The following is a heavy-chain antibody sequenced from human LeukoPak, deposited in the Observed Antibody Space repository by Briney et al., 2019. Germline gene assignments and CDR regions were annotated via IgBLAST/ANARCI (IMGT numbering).Heavy chain of an antibody. D-gene: IGHD3-22*01. Sequence: SKTLSLTCTVSGGSISSSSYYWGWIRQPPGKGLEWIGSIYYSGSTYYNPSLKSRVTISVDTSKNQFSLKLSSVTAADTAVYYCARGDYYDSLSRGFDPWGQGTLVTVSS. J-gene: IGHJ5*02. CDR2: IYYSGST. CDR3: ARGDYYDSLSRGFDP. V-gene: IGHV4-39*01. CDR1: GGSISSSSYY.